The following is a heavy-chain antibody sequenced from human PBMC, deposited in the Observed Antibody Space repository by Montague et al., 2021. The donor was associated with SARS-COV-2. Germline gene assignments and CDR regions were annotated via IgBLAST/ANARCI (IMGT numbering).Heavy chain of an antibody. CDR1: GGSISSGSYY. D-gene: IGHD2-15*01. CDR3: AGGPAATYYYGMDF. V-gene: IGHV4-61*02. J-gene: IGHJ6*02. CDR2: IYTSGST. Sequence: TLSLTCTVSGGSISSGSYYWSWHRQPAGKGLEWNGRIYTSGSTNYNPYLKSRVTISVDTTKNQFSLKPSSVTAADLAVCYWAGGPAATYYYGMDFWGQGTPVTVSS.